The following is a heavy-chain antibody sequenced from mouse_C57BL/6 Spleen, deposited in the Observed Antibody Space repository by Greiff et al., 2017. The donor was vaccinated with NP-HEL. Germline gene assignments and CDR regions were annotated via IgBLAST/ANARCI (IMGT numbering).Heavy chain of an antibody. CDR3: ARGYGNYEKYYFDY. D-gene: IGHD2-1*01. V-gene: IGHV1-80*01. CDR1: GYAFSSYW. J-gene: IGHJ2*01. Sequence: QVQLQQSGAELVKPGASVKISCKASGYAFSSYWMNWVKQRPGKGLEWIGQIYPGDGDTNYNGKFKGKATLTAAKSSSTAYMQLSSLTSEDSSVYFCARGYGNYEKYYFDYWGQGTTLTVSS. CDR2: IYPGDGDT.